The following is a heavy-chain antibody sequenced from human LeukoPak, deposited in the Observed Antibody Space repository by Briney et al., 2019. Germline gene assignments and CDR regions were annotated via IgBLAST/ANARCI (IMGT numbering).Heavy chain of an antibody. D-gene: IGHD2-2*01. V-gene: IGHV3-7*01. CDR2: INHDGRET. J-gene: IGHJ2*01. CDR1: GFNFRYFW. CDR3: AKGYIIVGRQWYLDL. Sequence: GGSLRLFCLGSGFNFRYFWMRWVRQARGRGREGGANINHDGRETYYADSVKGRFIISRDNAKDSLYLQMNSLRAEDAAVYYCAKGYIIVGRQWYLDLWGRGTLVGVSS.